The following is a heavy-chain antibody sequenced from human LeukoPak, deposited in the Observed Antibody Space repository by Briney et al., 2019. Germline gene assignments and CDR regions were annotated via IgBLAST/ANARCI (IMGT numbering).Heavy chain of an antibody. J-gene: IGHJ4*02. D-gene: IGHD3-22*01. Sequence: PGGSLRLSCAASGFTFSSYGMHWVRQAPGKGLQWVALISHDGSNKYYADSVRGRFTISRDNSKNTLYLQMNSLRAEDTAVYYCAGDREVGSGYEPMSWGQGTLVTVSS. CDR1: GFTFSSYG. V-gene: IGHV3-30*03. CDR2: ISHDGSNK. CDR3: AGDREVGSGYEPMS.